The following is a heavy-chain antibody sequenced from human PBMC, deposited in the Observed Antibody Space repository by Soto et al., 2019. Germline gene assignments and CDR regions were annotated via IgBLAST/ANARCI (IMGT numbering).Heavy chain of an antibody. J-gene: IGHJ6*02. CDR2: IIPILGIA. CDR1: GGTFSSYT. Sequence: QVQLVQSGAEVKKPGSSVKVSCKASGGTFSSYTISWVRQAPGQGLEWMGRIIPILGIANYAQKFQGRVTITAEKPTSTAYMELSSLRSEDTAVYYCARVSVVAAFYYYYGMDVWGQGTTVTVSS. CDR3: ARVSVVAAFYYYYGMDV. D-gene: IGHD2-15*01. V-gene: IGHV1-69*02.